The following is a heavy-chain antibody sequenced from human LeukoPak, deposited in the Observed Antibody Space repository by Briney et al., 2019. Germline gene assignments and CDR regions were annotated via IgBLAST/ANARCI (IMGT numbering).Heavy chain of an antibody. CDR3: ARAFSASKSCDY. Sequence: ASVKVSCKTSGYDFTTYGITWVRQAPGQGLEYMGWIRPSNGNRNYAQKFQDRVTLTTDTSTSAVYMEFRSLRSDDTAVYYCARAFSASKSCDYWGQGTLVTVSS. CDR2: IRPSNGNR. D-gene: IGHD6-19*01. J-gene: IGHJ4*02. V-gene: IGHV1-18*01. CDR1: GYDFTTYG.